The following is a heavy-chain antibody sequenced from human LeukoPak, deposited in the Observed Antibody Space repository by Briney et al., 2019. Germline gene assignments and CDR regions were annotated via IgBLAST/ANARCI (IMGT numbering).Heavy chain of an antibody. Sequence: GGSLRLSCAASGFTFSSYSMNWVRQAPGKGLEWVSSISSSSSYIYYADSVKGRFTISRDNSKNTLYLQMNSLRAEDTAVYYCAKGKSSGWYWGAFDIWGQGTMVTVSS. D-gene: IGHD6-19*01. V-gene: IGHV3-21*04. J-gene: IGHJ3*02. CDR1: GFTFSSYS. CDR3: AKGKSSGWYWGAFDI. CDR2: ISSSSSYI.